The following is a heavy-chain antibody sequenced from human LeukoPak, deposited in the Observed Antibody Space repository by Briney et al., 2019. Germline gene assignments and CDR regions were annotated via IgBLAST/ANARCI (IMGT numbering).Heavy chain of an antibody. CDR2: MNPNSGNT. CDR3: ARSVAVAGTRDY. J-gene: IGHJ4*02. V-gene: IGHV1-8*01. Sequence: ASVKVSCKASGYTLTSYDTNWVRQATGQGLEWMGWMNPNSGNTGYAQKFQGRVTMTRNTSISTAYMELSSLRSEDTAVYYCARSVAVAGTRDYWGQGTLVTVSS. CDR1: GYTLTSYD. D-gene: IGHD6-19*01.